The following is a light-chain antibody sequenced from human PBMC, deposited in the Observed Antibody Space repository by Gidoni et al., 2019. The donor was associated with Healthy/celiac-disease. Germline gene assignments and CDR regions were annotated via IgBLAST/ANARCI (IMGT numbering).Light chain of an antibody. V-gene: IGKV1-39*01. CDR2: AAS. CDR1: QSISSY. Sequence: DIQMTQSPSSLSASVGDRVTITCRASQSISSYLNWYQQKPGKAPKLLIYAASSLQSGVPSRFSGSGSGTDFTITISSLQPEDFATYYCQQSYSTPVTFXXXTRLEIK. J-gene: IGKJ5*01. CDR3: QQSYSTPVT.